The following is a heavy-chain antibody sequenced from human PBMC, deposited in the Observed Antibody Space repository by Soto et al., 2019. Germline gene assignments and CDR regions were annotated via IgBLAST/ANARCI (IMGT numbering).Heavy chain of an antibody. Sequence: PSETLSLTCTVSGGSISSYYWSWIRQPPGKGLELIGYIYYIGSTNYNPSLKSRVTISVDTSKNQFSLKLSSVTAADTAVYYCARRYGASFDYWGQGTLVTVSS. CDR2: IYYIGST. CDR3: ARRYGASFDY. J-gene: IGHJ4*02. D-gene: IGHD4-17*01. CDR1: GGSISSYY. V-gene: IGHV4-59*01.